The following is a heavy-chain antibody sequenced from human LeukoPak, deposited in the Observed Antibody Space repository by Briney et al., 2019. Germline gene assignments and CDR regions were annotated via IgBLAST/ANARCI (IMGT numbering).Heavy chain of an antibody. D-gene: IGHD1-26*01. Sequence: GGSLRLSCAASGFTFSSYNMNWVRQPPGKGLEWVSSISSGSSYIYYADSVKGRFTISRDNAKNSLYLQMNSLRAEDTAVYYCARYSGSYRDYWGQGTLVTVSS. J-gene: IGHJ4*02. V-gene: IGHV3-21*01. CDR1: GFTFSSYN. CDR2: ISSGSSYI. CDR3: ARYSGSYRDY.